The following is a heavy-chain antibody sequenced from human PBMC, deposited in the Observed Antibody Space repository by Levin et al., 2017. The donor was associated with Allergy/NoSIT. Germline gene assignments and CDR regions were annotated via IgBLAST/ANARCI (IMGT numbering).Heavy chain of an antibody. CDR3: ETDDFGGN. Sequence: GGSLRLSCVVSGFTVSEAWMHWVRQAPGKGLERVGRVKRTRNGGTTDFSASVKGRFTISRDDSKNMFYLQMNSLKTEDTAVYYCETDDFGGNWGQGTLVTVSS. CDR2: VKRTRNGGTT. V-gene: IGHV3-15*01. D-gene: IGHD4-23*01. CDR1: GFTVSEAW. J-gene: IGHJ4*02.